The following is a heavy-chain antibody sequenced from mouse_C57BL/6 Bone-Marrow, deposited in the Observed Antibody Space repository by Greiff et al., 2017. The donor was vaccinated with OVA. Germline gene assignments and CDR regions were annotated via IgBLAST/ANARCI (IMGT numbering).Heavy chain of an antibody. CDR1: GFNIKNTY. Sequence: EVQLQQSVAELVRPGASVKLSCTASGFNIKNTYMHWVKQRPEQGLEWFGRIDPANDNTKYAPQFQGKATMTADTSSNTAYLQLSSLSSEDTAVYCCARGNFGSSFYAMDYWGQGTSVTVSS. V-gene: IGHV14-3*01. CDR3: ARGNFGSSFYAMDY. D-gene: IGHD1-1*01. CDR2: IDPANDNT. J-gene: IGHJ4*01.